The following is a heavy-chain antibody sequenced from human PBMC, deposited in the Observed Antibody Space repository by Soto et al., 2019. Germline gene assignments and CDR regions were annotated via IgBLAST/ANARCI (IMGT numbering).Heavy chain of an antibody. Sequence: EVQLVESGGGLVQPGGSLKLSCAASGFTFSGSAMHWVRQASGKGLEWVGRIRSKAKSYATAYAASVQGRFTISRDDSKNTTYLQMNSLKTEDAAVYYCTIEGAGFGYWGQGTLVTVSS. CDR1: GFTFSGSA. D-gene: IGHD1-26*01. J-gene: IGHJ4*02. CDR2: IRSKAKSYAT. CDR3: TIEGAGFGY. V-gene: IGHV3-73*01.